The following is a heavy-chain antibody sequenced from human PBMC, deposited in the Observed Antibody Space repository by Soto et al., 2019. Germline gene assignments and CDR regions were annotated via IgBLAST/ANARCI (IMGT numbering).Heavy chain of an antibody. D-gene: IGHD4-17*01. J-gene: IGHJ5*02. CDR1: GYSISRSSNY. CDR3: ARHDGTVTLNWFDP. CDR2: IYYGGST. Sequence: PSETLSLXCTVSGYSISRSSNYWGWLRQPPGKGLEWIGSIYYGGSTYYNPSLKSRVTISVDTSRNQFSLKLTSVTTADTAVYYCARHDGTVTLNWFDPWGQGSLVTVSS. V-gene: IGHV4-39*01.